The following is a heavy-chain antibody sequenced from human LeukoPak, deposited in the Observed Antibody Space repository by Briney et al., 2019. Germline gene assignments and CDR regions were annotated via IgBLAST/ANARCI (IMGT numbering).Heavy chain of an antibody. D-gene: IGHD4-17*01. Sequence: SETLSLTCTVSGGSISSYYWNWIRQPPGKGLEWIGYIYYSGSTNYNPSLKSRVTISVDTSKNQFSLKLSSVTAADTAVYYCARSTVTTSVRYYYYYMDVWGKGTTVTVSS. CDR2: IYYSGST. J-gene: IGHJ6*03. V-gene: IGHV4-59*12. CDR3: ARSTVTTSVRYYYYYMDV. CDR1: GGSISSYY.